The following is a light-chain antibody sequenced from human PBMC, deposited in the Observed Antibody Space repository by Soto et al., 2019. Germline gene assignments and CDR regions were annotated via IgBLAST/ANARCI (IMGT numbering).Light chain of an antibody. Sequence: EIVLTQSPGTLSLSPGERATLSCRASQSVSSSYLAWYQQKPGQAPRLLIYGASRRATGITDRFSGSGSGTDFRLTISRRAPEDFAVYYCQQYGSSPITFGQGTGLEL. J-gene: IGKJ5*01. CDR1: QSVSSSY. CDR3: QQYGSSPIT. CDR2: GAS. V-gene: IGKV3-20*01.